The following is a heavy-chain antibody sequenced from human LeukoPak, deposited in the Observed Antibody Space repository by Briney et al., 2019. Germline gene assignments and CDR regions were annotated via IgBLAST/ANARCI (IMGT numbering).Heavy chain of an antibody. CDR2: ISAYNGNT. CDR3: ARDILVGPSAISPPHHFDY. J-gene: IGHJ4*02. V-gene: IGHV1-18*01. Sequence: ASVKVSCKASGYTFTSYGISWVRQAPGQGLEWMGWISAYNGNTHYAQNVQGRVTMTTDTSTSTAYMELRSLRSDDTAVYYCARDILVGPSAISPPHHFDYWGQGTLVTVSS. CDR1: GYTFTSYG. D-gene: IGHD2-2*01.